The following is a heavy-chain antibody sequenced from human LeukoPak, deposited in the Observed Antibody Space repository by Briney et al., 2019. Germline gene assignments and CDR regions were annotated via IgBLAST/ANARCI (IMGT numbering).Heavy chain of an antibody. CDR3: ARDPPIGGADVFDI. CDR2: INPNGGGT. D-gene: IGHD3-10*01. CDR1: GYTFTGYY. Sequence: ASVKVSCKAAGYTFTGYYMHWVRQAPGQGLEWMGWINPNGGGTNYAQKFQGRVTMTRDTSISTAYMELSRLTSDDTAVYYCARDPPIGGADVFDIWGQGTMVTVSS. V-gene: IGHV1-2*02. J-gene: IGHJ3*02.